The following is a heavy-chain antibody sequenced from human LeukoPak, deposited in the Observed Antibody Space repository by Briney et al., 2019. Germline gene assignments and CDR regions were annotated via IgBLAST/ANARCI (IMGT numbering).Heavy chain of an antibody. J-gene: IGHJ6*03. CDR2: IYHTGST. V-gene: IGHV4-39*07. CDR1: GGSISSGTYY. Sequence: SETLSLTCTVSGGSISSGTYYWGWIRQSPGNGLEWIGSIYHTGSTYYNPSFKSRVTMSVDTSKNQFSLKLSSLTAADTAVYYCARDRKYYYHMDVWGKGTTATVSS. CDR3: ARDRKYYYHMDV.